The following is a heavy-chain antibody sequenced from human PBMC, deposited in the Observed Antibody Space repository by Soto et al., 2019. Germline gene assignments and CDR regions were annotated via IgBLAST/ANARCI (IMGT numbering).Heavy chain of an antibody. CDR2: ISSSSSYT. V-gene: IGHV3-11*03. CDR3: GSSPLWWGVFGGGSYFYYSGRDG. CDR1: GFTFSDYY. D-gene: IGHD3-10*02. J-gene: IGHJ6*04. Sequence: PGGSLRLSCAASGFTFSDYYMSWIRQAPGKGLEWVSYISSSSSYTNYADSVKGRFTISRDNAKNSLYLQMNSLRAEDTAVYYCGSSPLWWGVFGGGSYFYYSGRDGGGKGPTVPVP.